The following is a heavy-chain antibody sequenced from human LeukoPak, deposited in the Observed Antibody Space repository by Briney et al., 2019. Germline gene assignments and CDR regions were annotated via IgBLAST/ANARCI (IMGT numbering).Heavy chain of an antibody. CDR2: IYYSGSA. CDR3: ARVGDSSGYSVLDS. Sequence: SETLSLTCTVSGGSISGYYWSWIRRHPGKGLEWIGHIYYSGSADYNASLKSRATMFVDTSKNEFSLTLRSVTAADTAVYYCARVGDSSGYSVLDSWGQGTLVTVPS. D-gene: IGHD3-22*01. V-gene: IGHV4-59*01. CDR1: GGSISGYY. J-gene: IGHJ4*02.